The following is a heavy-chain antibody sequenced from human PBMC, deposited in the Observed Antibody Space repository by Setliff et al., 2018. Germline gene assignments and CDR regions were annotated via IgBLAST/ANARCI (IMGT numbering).Heavy chain of an antibody. D-gene: IGHD1-26*01. J-gene: IGHJ5*02. CDR2: IYYRGNT. CDR1: GGFIRDHY. CDR3: AAVGIDAGGGWFDP. V-gene: IGHV4-59*11. Sequence: SETLSLTCTDSGGFIRDHYWHWIRQSPGKGLEWIGYIYYRGNTNYNSSLKRRVTISIDMSKNQFSLKLTSATAADTAVYFCAAVGIDAGGGWFDPWGHGIPVTVSS.